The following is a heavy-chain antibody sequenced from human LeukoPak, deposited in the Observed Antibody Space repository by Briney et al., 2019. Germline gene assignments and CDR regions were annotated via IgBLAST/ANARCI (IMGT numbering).Heavy chain of an antibody. CDR2: INPKSGGT. D-gene: IGHD6-6*01. CDR3: ARAPFGVAARPAYYYYYMDV. J-gene: IGHJ6*03. Sequence: GASVKVSCKASGYTFTGYYMHWVRQAPGQGLEWMGWINPKSGGTNYAQKFQGRVTMTRDTSIRTVYMELSSLRSDDTAVYYCARAPFGVAARPAYYYYYMDVWGKGTTVTVSS. CDR1: GYTFTGYY. V-gene: IGHV1-2*02.